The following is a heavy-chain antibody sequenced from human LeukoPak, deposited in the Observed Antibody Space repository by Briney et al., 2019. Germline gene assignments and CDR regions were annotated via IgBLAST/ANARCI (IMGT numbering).Heavy chain of an antibody. D-gene: IGHD6-6*01. V-gene: IGHV4-4*07. CDR2: IHTSGGT. CDR3: ARENSSYYFDY. J-gene: IGHJ4*02. Sequence: SETLSLTCTVSGGSISSYYWNWIPQPAGKGLEWIGRIHTSGGTNYNPSLKSRVTISGDTSKKQFSLKLSSVSAADTAVYYCARENSSYYFDYWGQGTLVTVSS. CDR1: GGSISSYY.